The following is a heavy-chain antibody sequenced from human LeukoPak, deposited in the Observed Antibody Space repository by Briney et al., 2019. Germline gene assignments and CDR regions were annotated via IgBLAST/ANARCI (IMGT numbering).Heavy chain of an antibody. CDR3: ARRDWVSGAVRAFDI. J-gene: IGHJ3*02. V-gene: IGHV3-11*04. D-gene: IGHD3-3*01. CDR1: GFMFSDYY. Sequence: KPGGSLRLSCVGSGFMFSDYYMSWIRQAPGKGLEWVSYISNDSVDKYYVDSVRGRFTTSRDNAKKSMYLQMSGLRVEDTAVYYCARRDWVSGAVRAFDIWGQGTMVTVSS. CDR2: ISNDSVDK.